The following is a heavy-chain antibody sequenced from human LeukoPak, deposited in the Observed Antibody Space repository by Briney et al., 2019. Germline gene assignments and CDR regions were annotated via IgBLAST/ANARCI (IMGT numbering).Heavy chain of an antibody. CDR1: GGSINSYY. CDR3: AGVPAAIGVLGYFDY. D-gene: IGHD2-2*02. J-gene: IGHJ4*02. CDR2: IYTSGST. V-gene: IGHV4-4*07. Sequence: SETLSLTCTVSGGSINSYYWSWIRQPAGKGLEWIGRIYTSGSTNYNPSLKSRVTMSVDTSKNQFSLKLSSVTAADTAVYYCAGVPAAIGVLGYFDYWGQGTLVTVSS.